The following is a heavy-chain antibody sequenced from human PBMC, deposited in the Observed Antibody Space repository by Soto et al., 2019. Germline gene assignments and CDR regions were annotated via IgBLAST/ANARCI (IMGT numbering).Heavy chain of an antibody. CDR2: IYYTGST. CDR3: ACPGHKWLRFHLVY. D-gene: IGHD5-12*01. V-gene: IGHV4-39*01. CDR1: GTSISSSGYY. J-gene: IGHJ4*02. Sequence: QLQLQESGPGLVKPSETLSLTCTVSGTSISSSGYYWGWIRQPPGKGLEWSGSIYYTGSTYYNPSLKSRVTISADTSENQFSLKLSSVTAADPAVYYCACPGHKWLRFHLVYCGQGTLVTVSS.